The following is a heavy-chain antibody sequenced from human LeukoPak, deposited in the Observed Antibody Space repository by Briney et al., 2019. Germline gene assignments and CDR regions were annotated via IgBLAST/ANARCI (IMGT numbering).Heavy chain of an antibody. CDR3: ARVLVFDP. D-gene: IGHD3-9*01. J-gene: IGHJ5*02. V-gene: IGHV3-30-3*01. CDR1: GFTFSSYA. Sequence: GGSLRLSCTASGFTFSSYAMHWVRQAPGKGLEWVAVISYDGSNKYYADSVKGRFTISRDNSKNTLYLQMNSLRAEDTAVYYCARVLVFDPWGQGTLVTVSS. CDR2: ISYDGSNK.